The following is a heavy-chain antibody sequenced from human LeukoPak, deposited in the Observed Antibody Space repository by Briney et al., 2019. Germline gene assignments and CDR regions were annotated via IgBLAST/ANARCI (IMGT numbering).Heavy chain of an antibody. CDR2: IWYDGSNK. CDR3: ARGHYDFWSGYPTYYYYYGKDV. CDR1: GFTFSSYG. D-gene: IGHD3-3*01. V-gene: IGHV3-33*01. Sequence: GGSLRLSCAASGFTFSSYGMHWVRQAPGKGLEWVAVIWYDGSNKYYADSVKGRFTISRDNSKNTLYLQMNSLRAEDTAVYYCARGHYDFWSGYPTYYYYYGKDVWGQGTTVTVSS. J-gene: IGHJ6*02.